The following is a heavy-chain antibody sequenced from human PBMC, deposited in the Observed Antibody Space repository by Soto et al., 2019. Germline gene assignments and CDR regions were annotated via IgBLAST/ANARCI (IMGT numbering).Heavy chain of an antibody. D-gene: IGHD3-10*01. CDR2: IDGSGGIT. Sequence: GGSLRLSCAASGFTFCTTDMRWVRQAPGEGLEWVSTIDGSGGITYYADSVKGRFTISRDNSRNTVYLQMNSLRGDDTALYYCVKNSGWFNTWGQGALVTVSS. CDR1: GFTFCTTD. V-gene: IGHV3-23*01. J-gene: IGHJ5*02. CDR3: VKNSGWFNT.